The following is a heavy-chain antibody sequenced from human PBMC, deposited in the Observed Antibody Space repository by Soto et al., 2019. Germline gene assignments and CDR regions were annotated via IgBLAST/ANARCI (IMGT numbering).Heavy chain of an antibody. J-gene: IGHJ6*02. Sequence: QVQLVQSGAEVKKPGSSVKVSCKASGGTFSSYAISWVRQAPGQGLEWMGGIIPIFGTANYAQKFQCRVTITADESTSPAYMELRSLRSEDTAVYYCASATPMVRSYYGMDVWGPGPTVTVYS. V-gene: IGHV1-69*01. CDR3: ASATPMVRSYYGMDV. CDR1: GGTFSSYA. D-gene: IGHD3-10*01. CDR2: IIPIFGTA.